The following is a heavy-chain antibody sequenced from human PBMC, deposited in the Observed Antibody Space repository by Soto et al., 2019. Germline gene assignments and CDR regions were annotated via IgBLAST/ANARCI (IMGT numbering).Heavy chain of an antibody. CDR2: IWYDGSNK. CDR3: ARDNRITIFGVVLDY. CDR1: GFTFRSYG. V-gene: IGHV3-33*01. J-gene: IGHJ4*02. D-gene: IGHD3-3*01. Sequence: PGGSLRLSCAASGFTFRSYGMHWVRPAPGKGLEWVAVIWYDGSNKYYADSVKGRFTISRDNSKNTLYLQMNSLRAEDTAVYYCARDNRITIFGVVLDYWGQGTLVTVSS.